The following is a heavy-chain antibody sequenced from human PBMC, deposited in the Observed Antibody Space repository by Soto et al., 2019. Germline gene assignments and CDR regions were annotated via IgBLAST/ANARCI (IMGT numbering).Heavy chain of an antibody. D-gene: IGHD4-17*01. V-gene: IGHV1-46*03. CDR1: GYTLPRHY. J-gene: IGHJ3*02. CDR3: ACGDYPDAFDI. Sequence: ASVNVSCQASGYTLPRHYKHWVRQAPGQGLEWMGIINPSGGSTSYAQKFQGRVTMTRDTSTSTVYMELSSLRSEDTAVYYCACGDYPDAFDIWGQGTMVTVSS. CDR2: INPSGGST.